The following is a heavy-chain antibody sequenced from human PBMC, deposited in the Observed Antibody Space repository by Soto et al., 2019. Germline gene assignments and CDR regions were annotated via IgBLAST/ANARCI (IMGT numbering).Heavy chain of an antibody. V-gene: IGHV1-69*06. Sequence: GASVKVSCKASGGTFSSYAISWVRQAPGQGLEWMGGIIPIFGTANYAQKFQGRVTITADKSTSTAYMELSSLRSEDTAVYYCANTAYCGGDCYSWFDYWGQGTLVTVSS. CDR2: IIPIFGTA. D-gene: IGHD2-21*02. J-gene: IGHJ4*02. CDR3: ANTAYCGGDCYSWFDY. CDR1: GGTFSSYA.